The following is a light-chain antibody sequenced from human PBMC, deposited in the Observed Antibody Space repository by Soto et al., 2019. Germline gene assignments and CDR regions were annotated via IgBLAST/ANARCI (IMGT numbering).Light chain of an antibody. V-gene: IGLV1-40*01. CDR3: QSYDSSLSGYV. Sequence: QSALTQPPSVSGAPGQRVTISCTGSSSNIGAGYDVHWYQQLPGTAPKVLIHGNSNRPSGVPDRFSGSKSGTSASLAITGLQAEDEADYYCQSYDSSLSGYVFGTGTKVTVL. CDR2: GNS. J-gene: IGLJ1*01. CDR1: SSNIGAGYD.